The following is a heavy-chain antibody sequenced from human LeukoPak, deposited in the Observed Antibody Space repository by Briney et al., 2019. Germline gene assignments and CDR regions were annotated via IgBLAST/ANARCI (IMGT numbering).Heavy chain of an antibody. CDR3: AKNQGGSYHYYFDY. CDR2: ITNSGGTT. Sequence: LPGGSLRLSCAASGFTFSSYAMSWVRQAPGKGLEWVSAITNSGGTTYYADSVKGRFTISRDNSKNTLYLQMNSLRAEDTAVYYCAKNQGGSYHYYFDYWGQGTLVTVSS. J-gene: IGHJ4*02. D-gene: IGHD1-26*01. CDR1: GFTFSSYA. V-gene: IGHV3-23*01.